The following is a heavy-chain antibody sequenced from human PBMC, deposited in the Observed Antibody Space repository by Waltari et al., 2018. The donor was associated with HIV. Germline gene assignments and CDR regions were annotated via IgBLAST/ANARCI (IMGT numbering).Heavy chain of an antibody. CDR2: IYGSGGRA. CDR3: AKGRLTTTSFDY. J-gene: IGHJ4*02. Sequence: EVQLLESGGDLVQPGGSLRLSCAGSGFTFTTYAMAWARQGPGKGPEWVSGIYGSGGRAYYSDSVRGRFTSSRDDSKNTLYLQMNSLRTEDAAVYYCAKGRLTTTSFDYWGQGTLVTVSS. CDR1: GFTFTTYA. D-gene: IGHD4-17*01. V-gene: IGHV3-23*01.